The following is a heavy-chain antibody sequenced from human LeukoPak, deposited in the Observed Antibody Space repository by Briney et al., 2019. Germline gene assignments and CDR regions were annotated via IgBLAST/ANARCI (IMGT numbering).Heavy chain of an antibody. J-gene: IGHJ6*02. CDR3: ARHRHLDTAMGTTKNYYYYGMDV. CDR2: IYPGDSDT. Sequence: HGESLKISCKGSGYSFTSYWIGWVRQMPGKGLEWMGIIYPGDSDTRYSPSFQGQVTISADKSISTAYLQWSSLKASDTAMYYCARHRHLDTAMGTTKNYYYYGMDVWGQGTTVTVSS. CDR1: GYSFTSYW. V-gene: IGHV5-51*01. D-gene: IGHD5-18*01.